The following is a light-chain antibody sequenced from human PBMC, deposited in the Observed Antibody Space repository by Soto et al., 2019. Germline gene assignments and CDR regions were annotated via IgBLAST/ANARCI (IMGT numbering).Light chain of an antibody. CDR1: QGISNY. V-gene: IGKV1-27*01. CDR2: AAS. CDR3: QKYNSAPPT. J-gene: IGKJ5*01. Sequence: DIQITQSPSSLSASVGYRVTITCRASQGISNYLAWYQQKPGKVPKLLIYAASTLQSGAPSRFSGSGSGTDFTLTSSSLQPEDVATYYCQKYNSAPPTFGQGTRLEIK.